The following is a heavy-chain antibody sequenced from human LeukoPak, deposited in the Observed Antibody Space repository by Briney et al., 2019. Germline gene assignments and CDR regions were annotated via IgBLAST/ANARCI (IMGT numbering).Heavy chain of an antibody. J-gene: IGHJ4*02. Sequence: GGSLRLSCAASGFTFSSYGMRWVRQAPGKGLEWVAVIWYDGSNKYYADSVKGRFTISRDNSKNTLYLQMNSLRAEDTAVYYCAKTRGLWDHDWVDYWGQGTLVTVSS. V-gene: IGHV3-33*06. CDR1: GFTFSSYG. D-gene: IGHD3-9*01. CDR2: IWYDGSNK. CDR3: AKTRGLWDHDWVDY.